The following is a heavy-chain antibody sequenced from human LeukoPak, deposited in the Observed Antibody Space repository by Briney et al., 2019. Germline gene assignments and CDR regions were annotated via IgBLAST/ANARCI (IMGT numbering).Heavy chain of an antibody. V-gene: IGHV4-4*02. CDR1: GGSITNTNY. CDR3: AREGGPYRPLDY. CDR2: VNLQGST. J-gene: IGHJ4*02. Sequence: PSETLLLTCGVSGGSITNTNYWTWVRQPPGKGLEWIGEVNLQGSTNYNPSLMGRVAISVDTSENHISLQLTSVTAADTAVYYCAREGGPYRPLDYSGQGTLVTVSS.